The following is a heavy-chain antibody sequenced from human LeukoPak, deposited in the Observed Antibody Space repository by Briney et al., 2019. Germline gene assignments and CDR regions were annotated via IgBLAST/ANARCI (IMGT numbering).Heavy chain of an antibody. CDR1: GFPFSDYV. J-gene: IGHJ4*02. CDR3: ARAYITVAAAGAF. CDR2: IRYDGNKK. Sequence: GSLRLSCAASGFPFSDYVMHWVRQAPGKGLEWMSFIRYDGNKKYYADSVKGRFTISRDNAKNSLYLQMNSLRAEDTAVYYCARAYITVAAAGAFWGQGTLVTVSS. D-gene: IGHD6-13*01. V-gene: IGHV3-30*02.